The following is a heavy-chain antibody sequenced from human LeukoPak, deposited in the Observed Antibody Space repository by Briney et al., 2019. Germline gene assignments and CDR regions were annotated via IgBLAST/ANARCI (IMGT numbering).Heavy chain of an antibody. D-gene: IGHD3-10*01. CDR1: GGTFSSYA. V-gene: IGHV1-69*05. CDR2: IIPIFGTA. CDR3: ARGDGSGIDY. Sequence: GASVKVSCXASGGTFSSYAISWVRQAPGQGLEWMGRIIPIFGTANYAQKFQGRVTITTDESTSTAYMELSSLRSEDTAVYYCARGDGSGIDYWGQGTLVTVSS. J-gene: IGHJ4*02.